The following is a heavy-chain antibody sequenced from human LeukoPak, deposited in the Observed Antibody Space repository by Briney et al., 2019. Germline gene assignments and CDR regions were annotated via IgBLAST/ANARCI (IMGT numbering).Heavy chain of an antibody. V-gene: IGHV3-43*02. J-gene: IGHJ4*02. CDR3: AKDTGITPSGISGFFDF. D-gene: IGHD6-13*01. Sequence: GGSLRLSCAASGFSFDDYAMHWVRQAPGKGLEWVSLISGDGDRTYYADSVKGRFTISRDNSKDSLYLQMNSPRTEDTALYYCAKDTGITPSGISGFFDFWGQGTLVTVSS. CDR1: GFSFDDYA. CDR2: ISGDGDRT.